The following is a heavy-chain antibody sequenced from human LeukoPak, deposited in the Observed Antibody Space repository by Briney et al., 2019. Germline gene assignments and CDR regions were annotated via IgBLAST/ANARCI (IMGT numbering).Heavy chain of an antibody. Sequence: SETLSLTCAVYGGSFSGYYWSWIRQPPGKGLEWIGEINHSGSTNYNPSLRSRVTISVDTSKNQFSLKLSSVTAADTAVYYCARGERPLDYWGQGTLVTVSS. CDR3: ARGERPLDY. CDR1: GGSFSGYY. V-gene: IGHV4-34*01. J-gene: IGHJ4*02. CDR2: INHSGST.